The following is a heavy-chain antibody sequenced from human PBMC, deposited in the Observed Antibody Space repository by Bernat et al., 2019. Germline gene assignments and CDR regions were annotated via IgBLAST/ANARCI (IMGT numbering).Heavy chain of an antibody. CDR3: ARDPLKLVYSYGYGVLAY. D-gene: IGHD5-18*01. Sequence: QVQLVESGGGVVQPGRSLRLSCAASGFTFSSYAMHWVRQAPGKGLGWVAVISYDGSNKYYADSVQGRFTISRDKSKHTLYLQMNSLRAEDTAVSYCARDPLKLVYSYGYGVLAYWGQGPLVTVSS. CDR2: ISYDGSNK. CDR1: GFTFSSYA. V-gene: IGHV3-30-3*01. J-gene: IGHJ4*02.